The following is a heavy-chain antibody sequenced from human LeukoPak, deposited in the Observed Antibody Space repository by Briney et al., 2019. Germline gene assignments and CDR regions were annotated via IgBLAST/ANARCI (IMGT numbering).Heavy chain of an antibody. J-gene: IGHJ6*02. V-gene: IGHV4-61*02. CDR1: GGSISSGSYY. Sequence: SSETLSLTCTVSGGSISSGSYYWSWIRQPAGKGLEWIGRIYTSGSTNYNPSLKSRVTISVDTSKNQFSLKLSSVTAADTAVYYCARESGEEYYYDSSGYYYYYYGVDVWGQGTTVTVSS. CDR2: IYTSGST. CDR3: ARESGEEYYYDSSGYYYYYYGVDV. D-gene: IGHD3-22*01.